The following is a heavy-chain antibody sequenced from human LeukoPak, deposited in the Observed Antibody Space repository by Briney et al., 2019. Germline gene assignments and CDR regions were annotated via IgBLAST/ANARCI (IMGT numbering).Heavy chain of an antibody. CDR2: ISPYNGNR. J-gene: IGHJ4*02. V-gene: IGHV1-18*01. Sequence: ASVKVSCKASGYTFTKYGITWVRQAPGQGLEWMGWISPYNGNRNYAQMLQDRVTMTTDTSTSTAYMELRSLRSDDTAVYYCARGRGVYASSSTTFDYWGQGTLVTVSS. CDR3: ARGRGVYASSSTTFDY. CDR1: GYTFTKYG. D-gene: IGHD6-6*01.